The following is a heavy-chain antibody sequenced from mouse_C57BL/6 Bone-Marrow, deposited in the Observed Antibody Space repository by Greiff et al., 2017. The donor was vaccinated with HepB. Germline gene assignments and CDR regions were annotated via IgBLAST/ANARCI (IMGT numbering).Heavy chain of an antibody. CDR3: APTTVVDYYAMDY. CDR1: GFNIKDYY. Sequence: EVKLMESGAELVKPGASVKLSCTASGFNIKDYYMHWVKQRTEQGLEWIGRIDPEDGETKYAPKFQGKATITADTSSNTAYLQLSSLTSEDTAVYYCAPTTVVDYYAMDYWGQGTSVTVSS. J-gene: IGHJ4*01. CDR2: IDPEDGET. D-gene: IGHD1-1*01. V-gene: IGHV14-2*01.